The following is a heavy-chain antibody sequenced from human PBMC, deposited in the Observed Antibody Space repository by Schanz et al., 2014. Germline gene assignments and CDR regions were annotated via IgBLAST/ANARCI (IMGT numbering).Heavy chain of an antibody. CDR1: GFNFNTYA. V-gene: IGHV3-23*01. CDR2: LTEGGGGT. J-gene: IGHJ4*02. CDR3: AVLGGYGELPLDY. D-gene: IGHD3-10*01. Sequence: EVQLLESGGGLAQPGGSLRLACAASGFNFNTYAMSWVRQAPGKGLEWVSGLTEGGGGTYYTDAVKGRFTISRDSSKNTLYLQMNSLRAEDTAVYYCAVLGGYGELPLDYRGQGTLVTVSS.